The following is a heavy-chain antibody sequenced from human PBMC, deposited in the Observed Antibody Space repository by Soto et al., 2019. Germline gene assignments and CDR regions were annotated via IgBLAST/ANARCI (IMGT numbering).Heavy chain of an antibody. J-gene: IGHJ3*02. D-gene: IGHD3-22*01. V-gene: IGHV1-69*05. CDR2: IIPIFGTA. Sequence: ASVKVSCKASGGTFSSYAISWVRQAPGQGLEWMGGIIPIFGTANYAQKFQGRVTMTTDTSTSTAYMELRSLRSDDTAVYYCARLVVIHAFDIWAQGTMVTVSS. CDR3: ARLVVIHAFDI. CDR1: GGTFSSYA.